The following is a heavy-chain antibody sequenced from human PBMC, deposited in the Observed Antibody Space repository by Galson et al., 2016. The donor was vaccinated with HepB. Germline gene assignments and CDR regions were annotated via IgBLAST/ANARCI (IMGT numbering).Heavy chain of an antibody. CDR1: GFPFTSYG. J-gene: IGHJ6*02. CDR3: TRLAGDYYGMDV. V-gene: IGHV1-18*01. Sequence: SVKVSCKASGFPFTSYGISWVRQAPGQGLEWLGWSNVYNGKTKYAEEVQGRVTMTTDRSTTKAYMDLRSLRPDDTAVYYCTRLAGDYYGMDVWGQGTTVTVSS. D-gene: IGHD6-13*01. CDR2: SNVYNGKT.